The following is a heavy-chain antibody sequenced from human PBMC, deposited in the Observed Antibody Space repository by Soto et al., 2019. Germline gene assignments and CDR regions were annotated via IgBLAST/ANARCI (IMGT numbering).Heavy chain of an antibody. J-gene: IGHJ6*02. Sequence: QVQLVESGGGVVQPGRSLRLSCAASGFTFSSYGMHWVRQAPGKGLEWVAVILYDGTNKYYADSVKGRFTISRDNPKNTVYLQMNSLSPEDTAVYYCAKQGKDFYDTGRGMDVWGQGTTVTVSS. CDR3: AKQGKDFYDTGRGMDV. CDR2: ILYDGTNK. V-gene: IGHV3-30*18. D-gene: IGHD3-22*01. CDR1: GFTFSSYG.